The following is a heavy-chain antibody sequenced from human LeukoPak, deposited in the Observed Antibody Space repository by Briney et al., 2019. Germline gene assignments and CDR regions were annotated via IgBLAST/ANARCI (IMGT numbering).Heavy chain of an antibody. CDR3: AKAGSSTTRRRFDY. Sequence: GGSLRLSCAASGFTFSSYAMSWVRQAPGKGLEWVSGISSSAGSTYYADSVKGRLTISRDNSKNTLYLQMNSLRAEDTAVYYCAKAGSSTTRRRFDYWGQGTLVTVSS. V-gene: IGHV3-23*01. J-gene: IGHJ4*02. D-gene: IGHD2-2*01. CDR2: ISSSAGST. CDR1: GFTFSSYA.